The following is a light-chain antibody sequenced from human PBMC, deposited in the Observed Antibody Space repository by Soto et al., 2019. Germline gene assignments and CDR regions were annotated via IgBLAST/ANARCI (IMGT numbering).Light chain of an antibody. CDR1: QTISSW. CDR3: QQYNSYAT. V-gene: IGKV1-5*03. CDR2: KAS. J-gene: IGKJ1*01. Sequence: DIQMTQSPSTLSGSAGDGVTITCRASQTISSWLAWYQQKPGKAPKTLLYKASTLKSGVPSRFSGSGSGTEFTLTISSLQPEDFVTYYCQQYNSYATFGQGTKV.